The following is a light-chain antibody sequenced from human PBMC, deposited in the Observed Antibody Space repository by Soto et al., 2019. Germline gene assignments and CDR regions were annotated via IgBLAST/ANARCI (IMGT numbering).Light chain of an antibody. Sequence: DIRITQSPSSLSASVGDRVTITCRASQSINNYLNWYQKKPGKAPKLLLYAASSLQSGVPSRFSGSTSGTDFTLTISSLQPEDFATYYCQQSYSSPRTFGQGTKVDIK. CDR2: AAS. V-gene: IGKV1-39*01. CDR1: QSINNY. CDR3: QQSYSSPRT. J-gene: IGKJ1*01.